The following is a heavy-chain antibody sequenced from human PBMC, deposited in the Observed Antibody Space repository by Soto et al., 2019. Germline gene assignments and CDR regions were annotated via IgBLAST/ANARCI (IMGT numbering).Heavy chain of an antibody. J-gene: IGHJ4*02. D-gene: IGHD4-17*01. CDR2: INPNSGGT. CDR1: GYTFTGYY. Sequence: QVQLVQSGAEVKKPGASVKVSCKASGYTFTGYYMHWVRQAPGQGLEWMGWINPNSGGTNYAQKFQGWVTMTRDTSIIAAHMELSRLRSDDTAVYYCARDAYGGNSGVVLYWGQGTLVTVSS. V-gene: IGHV1-2*04. CDR3: ARDAYGGNSGVVLY.